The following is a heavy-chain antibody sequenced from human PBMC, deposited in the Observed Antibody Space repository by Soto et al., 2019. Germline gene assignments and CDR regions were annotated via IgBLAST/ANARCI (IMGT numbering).Heavy chain of an antibody. CDR2: ISYDGSND. Sequence: SLKISCAASGFTFSTYAMHWVRQAPGKGLEWVAVISYDGSNDYYVDSVKGRFTVSGDISDNTLFLRMTSLTAADTAVYYCAMCYVPNSTSNTYVYHHWGRGPQVTVSS. J-gene: IGHJ4*01. CDR3: AMCYVPNSTSNTYVYHH. V-gene: IGHV3-30*04. D-gene: IGHD3-16*01. CDR1: GFTFSTYA.